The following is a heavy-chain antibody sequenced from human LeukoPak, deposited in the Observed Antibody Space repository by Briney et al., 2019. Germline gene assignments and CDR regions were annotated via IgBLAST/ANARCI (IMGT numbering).Heavy chain of an antibody. D-gene: IGHD3-22*01. CDR2: IRYDGSNK. J-gene: IGHJ4*02. Sequence: GSLRLSCAASGFTFSSYGMHWVRQAPGKGLEWVAFIRYDGSNKYYADSVKGRFTISRDNAKNSLYLQMNSLRAEDTAVYYCARRALSSGYYPQFDYWGQGTLVSVSS. CDR1: GFTFSSYG. V-gene: IGHV3-30*02. CDR3: ARRALSSGYYPQFDY.